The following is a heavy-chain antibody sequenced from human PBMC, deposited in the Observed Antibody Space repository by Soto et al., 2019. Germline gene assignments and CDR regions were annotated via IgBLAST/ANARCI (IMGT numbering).Heavy chain of an antibody. J-gene: IGHJ5*02. Sequence: GASVKVSCKASGYTFTSYAMHWVRQAPGQRLEWMGWINAGNGNTKYSQKFQGRVTITRDTSASTAYMVLSSLRFEDTVLYYCARDILCCSGGSCYSEALGYNWFDPWGQGTLVTVSS. CDR1: GYTFTSYA. CDR2: INAGNGNT. V-gene: IGHV1-3*01. CDR3: ARDILCCSGGSCYSEALGYNWFDP. D-gene: IGHD2-15*01.